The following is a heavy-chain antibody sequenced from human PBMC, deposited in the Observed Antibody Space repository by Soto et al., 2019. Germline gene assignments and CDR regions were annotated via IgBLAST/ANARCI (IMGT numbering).Heavy chain of an antibody. CDR2: IYYSGST. Sequence: QVQLQESGPGLVKPSQTLSLTCTVSGGSISSGGYYWSWIRQHPGKGLEWIGYIYYSGSTYYNPYHKSRVTISVDPSKSQFSLKLSSVTAAYTAVYYCAREGGSGSYYNWFDPWGQGTLVTVSS. J-gene: IGHJ5*02. CDR3: AREGGSGSYYNWFDP. V-gene: IGHV4-31*03. CDR1: GGSISSGGYY. D-gene: IGHD3-10*01.